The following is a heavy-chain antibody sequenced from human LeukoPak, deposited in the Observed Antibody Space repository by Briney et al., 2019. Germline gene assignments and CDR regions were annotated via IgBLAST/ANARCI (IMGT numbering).Heavy chain of an antibody. V-gene: IGHV3-21*01. J-gene: IGHJ6*03. CDR1: GFTFSSYS. D-gene: IGHD1-26*01. CDR3: AREAGGYYYMDV. CDR2: ISSSSSYI. Sequence: PGGSLRLSCAASGFTFSSYSMNWVRQAPGKGLEWVSSISSSSSYIYYADSVKGRFTISRDNAKNSLYLQMSSLRAEDTAVYYCAREAGGYYYMDVWGKGTTVTVSS.